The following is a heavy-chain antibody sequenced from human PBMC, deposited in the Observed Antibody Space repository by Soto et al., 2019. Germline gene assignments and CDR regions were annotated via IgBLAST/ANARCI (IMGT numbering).Heavy chain of an antibody. CDR1: GFTFSSYG. Sequence: GGSLRLSCAASGFTFSSYGMHWVRPAPGKGLEWVAVIWYDGSNKYYADSVKGRFTISRDNSKNTLYLQMNSLRAEDTAVYYCARDGYSSGWFQGYYYYGMDVWGQGTKVTVSS. V-gene: IGHV3-33*01. D-gene: IGHD6-19*01. J-gene: IGHJ6*02. CDR3: ARDGYSSGWFQGYYYYGMDV. CDR2: IWYDGSNK.